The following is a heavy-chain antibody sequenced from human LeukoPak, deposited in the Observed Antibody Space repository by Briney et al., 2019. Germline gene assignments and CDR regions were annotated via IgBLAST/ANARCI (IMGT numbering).Heavy chain of an antibody. CDR2: IIPILGVA. D-gene: IGHD2-21*01. CDR1: GGTFSSYT. J-gene: IGHJ4*02. CDR3: ARDFYCGGDCYLPFDY. V-gene: IGHV1-69*04. Sequence: SVTVSCKASGGTFSSYTISWVRQAPGQGLEWMGRIIPILGVANYAQKFQGRVTITADKSTSTAYMELSSLRSEDTAVYYCARDFYCGGDCYLPFDYWGQGTLVTVSS.